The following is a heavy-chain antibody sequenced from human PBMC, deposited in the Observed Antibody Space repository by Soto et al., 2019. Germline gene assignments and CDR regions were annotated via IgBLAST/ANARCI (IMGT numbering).Heavy chain of an antibody. CDR3: AIPFYDYGDLIGDDAFDI. Sequence: GASVKVSCKVSGYTLTELSMHWVRQAPGKGLEWMGGFDPEDGETIYAQKFQGRVTMTEDTSTDTAYMELSSLRSEDTAVYYCAIPFYDYGDLIGDDAFDIWGQGTMVTVSS. V-gene: IGHV1-24*01. J-gene: IGHJ3*02. D-gene: IGHD4-17*01. CDR2: FDPEDGET. CDR1: GYTLTELS.